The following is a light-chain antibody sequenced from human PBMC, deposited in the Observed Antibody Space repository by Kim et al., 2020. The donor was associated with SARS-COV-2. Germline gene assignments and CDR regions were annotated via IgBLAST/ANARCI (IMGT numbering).Light chain of an antibody. CDR1: ENIYTY. V-gene: IGKV1-39*01. CDR2: AAS. Sequence: ASVGDRVTITCRASENIYTYLSWYRHKAGKAPELLIYAASSLQSGVPSRFSGTGSGTEFALTINTLQPEDFATYYCQQSSSTPQTFGQGTKVDIK. CDR3: QQSSSTPQT. J-gene: IGKJ1*01.